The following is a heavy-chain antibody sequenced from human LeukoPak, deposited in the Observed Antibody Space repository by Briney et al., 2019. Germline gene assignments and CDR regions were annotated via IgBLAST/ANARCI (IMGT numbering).Heavy chain of an antibody. Sequence: SETLSLTCTVSGGSISSSSYYWGWIRQPPGKGLEWIGSIYYSGSTYYNPSLKSRVTISVDTSKNQFSLKLNSVTAADTAVYYCAGYHGLDYDFWSGYCFDYWGQGTLVTVSS. V-gene: IGHV4-39*01. CDR3: AGYHGLDYDFWSGYCFDY. CDR2: IYYSGST. CDR1: GGSISSSSYY. D-gene: IGHD3-3*01. J-gene: IGHJ4*02.